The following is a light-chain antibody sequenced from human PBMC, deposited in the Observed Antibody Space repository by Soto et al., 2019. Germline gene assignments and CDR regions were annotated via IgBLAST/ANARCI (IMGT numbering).Light chain of an antibody. CDR2: EVT. Sequence: QSALTQPASVSGSPGQSITISCTGTSSDVGAYNFVSWYQQYPGKAPKLIIYEVTNRPSGVSNRCSGSKSGNTASLTISGLQAEDEADYYCNSYTSSSARVFGGGTKLTVL. V-gene: IGLV2-14*01. CDR1: SSDVGAYNF. CDR3: NSYTSSSARV. J-gene: IGLJ3*02.